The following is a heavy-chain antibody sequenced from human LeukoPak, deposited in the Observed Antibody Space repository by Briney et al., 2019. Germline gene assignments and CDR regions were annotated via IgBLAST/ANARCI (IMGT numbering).Heavy chain of an antibody. Sequence: PGGPLRLSCAASGFTFDDYGMSWVRQAPGKGLEWVSGINWNGGSTGYADSVKGRFTISRDNSKDTLYLQMNSLRPEDTAVYYCARDFPQTGMWTSGRLDYWGQGTLVTVSS. J-gene: IGHJ4*02. CDR1: GFTFDDYG. CDR3: ARDFPQTGMWTSGRLDY. CDR2: INWNGGST. D-gene: IGHD6-19*01. V-gene: IGHV3-20*04.